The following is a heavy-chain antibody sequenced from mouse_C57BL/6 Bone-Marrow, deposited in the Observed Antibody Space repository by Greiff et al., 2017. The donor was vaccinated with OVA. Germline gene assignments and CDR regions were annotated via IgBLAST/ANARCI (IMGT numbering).Heavy chain of an antibody. CDR1: GYAFRSYC. V-gene: IGHV1-80*01. J-gene: IGHJ2*01. CDR2: IYPGDGDT. Sequence: QVQLQQSGAELVKPGASVKLSCTASGYAFRSYCMNWVKQRPGQGLEWIGQIYPGDGDTDYTSKFKGKATLTADTSSRTAYMQRSSLTAEDTAGYDWTSYGNFDDWGQGTTLTVSS. CDR3: TSYGNFDD. D-gene: IGHD1-1*01.